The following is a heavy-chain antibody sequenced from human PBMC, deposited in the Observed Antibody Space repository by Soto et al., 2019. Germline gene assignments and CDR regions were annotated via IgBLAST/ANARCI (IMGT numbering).Heavy chain of an antibody. Sequence: QVQLVQSGAEVRKPGSSVRVSCKASGGSFNRHTISWVRQAPGQGLEWMGGIIPIFGTANHAQKFQGRVTTITDASTSTVDMEMSSLRADDTAICECAREWGYDSTDYYYAYWGQGTLVIVSS. V-gene: IGHV1-69*01. D-gene: IGHD3-22*01. J-gene: IGHJ4*02. CDR1: GGSFNRHT. CDR2: IIPIFGTA. CDR3: AREWGYDSTDYYYAY.